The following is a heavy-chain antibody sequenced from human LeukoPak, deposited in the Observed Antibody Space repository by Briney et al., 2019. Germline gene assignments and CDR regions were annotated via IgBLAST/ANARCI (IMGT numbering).Heavy chain of an antibody. CDR3: ARGYSSSSLDY. J-gene: IGHJ4*02. Sequence: ASVKVSCKASGGTFSSYAISWVRQAPGQGLEWMGIINPSGGGTNYVQKFQGRVTMTRDTSTSTVYMELSSLRSEDMAVYYCARGYSSSSLDYWGQGTLVTVSS. CDR1: GGTFSSYA. V-gene: IGHV1-46*01. CDR2: INPSGGGT. D-gene: IGHD6-6*01.